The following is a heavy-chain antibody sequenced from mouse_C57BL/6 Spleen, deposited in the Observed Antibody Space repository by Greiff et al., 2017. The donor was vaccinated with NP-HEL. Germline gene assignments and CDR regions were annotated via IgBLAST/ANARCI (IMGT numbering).Heavy chain of an antibody. D-gene: IGHD2-5*01. CDR1: GYTFTSYW. CDR2: IDPSDSYT. J-gene: IGHJ2*01. Sequence: QVQLQQPGAELVMPGASVKLSCKASGYTFTSYWMHWVKQRPGQGLEWIGEIDPSDSYTNYNQKFKGKSTLTVDKSSSTAYMQLSSLTSEDSAVYYCARSGYSNGYFDYWGQGTTLTVSS. V-gene: IGHV1-69*01. CDR3: ARSGYSNGYFDY.